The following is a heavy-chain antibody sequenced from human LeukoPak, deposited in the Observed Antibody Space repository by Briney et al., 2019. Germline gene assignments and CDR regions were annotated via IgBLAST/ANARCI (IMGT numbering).Heavy chain of an antibody. CDR1: GFTFSSYA. Sequence: GGSLRLSCAVAGFTFSSYAMSWVSQAPGKGLEWVSTISGSGSTYYADSVKGRFSISRDNSKNTLYLQMNSLRAEDTAVYYCAKTISGYCSRTSCLNWFDPWGQGTLVTVSS. CDR2: ISGSGST. D-gene: IGHD2-2*03. CDR3: AKTISGYCSRTSCLNWFDP. J-gene: IGHJ5*02. V-gene: IGHV3-23*01.